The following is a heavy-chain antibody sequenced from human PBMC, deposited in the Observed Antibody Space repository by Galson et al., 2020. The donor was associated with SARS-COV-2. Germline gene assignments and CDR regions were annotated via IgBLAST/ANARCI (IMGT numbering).Heavy chain of an antibody. CDR3: ARLYRYYGSSGYPDY. J-gene: IGHJ4*02. CDR1: GGSVRSSSNW. Sequence: SETLSLSCSVSGGSVRSSSNWWARIRPPPGKGLEWIGSIYYSGTTYYNPSLLSRLTITVDTSENQYSLNLSPVSAADTAVDYCARLYRYYGSSGYPDYWGQGTLVTVSS. V-gene: IGHV4-39*01. D-gene: IGHD3-22*01. CDR2: IYYSGTT.